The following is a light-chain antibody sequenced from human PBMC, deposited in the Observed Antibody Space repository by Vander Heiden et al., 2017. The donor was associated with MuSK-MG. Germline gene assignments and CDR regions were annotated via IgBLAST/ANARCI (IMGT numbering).Light chain of an antibody. CDR3: QQDNIFWT. Sequence: DIQMTQSPSTLSASVGDRVTISCRASRDVINWLAWYQQKPGKAPKLLIYKASNLESGVPSRFSGSGSGTEFTLTSSSLQPDNFATYYCQQDNIFWTFGQGTKVELK. CDR1: RDVINW. CDR2: KAS. J-gene: IGKJ1*01. V-gene: IGKV1-5*03.